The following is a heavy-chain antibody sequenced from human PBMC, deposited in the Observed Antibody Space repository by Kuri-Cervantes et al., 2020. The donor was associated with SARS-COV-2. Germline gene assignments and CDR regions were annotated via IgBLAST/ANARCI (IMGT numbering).Heavy chain of an antibody. V-gene: IGHV4-39*07. Sequence: SETLSLTCTVSGGSISSSSYYWGWIRQPPGKGLEWIGSIYYSGSTYYSPSLKSRVTISVDTSKNQFSLKLTSVTAADTAVYYCTRAGYDNSGYYYSFDFWGQGTLVTVSS. CDR2: IYYSGST. D-gene: IGHD3-22*01. CDR1: GGSISSSSYY. J-gene: IGHJ4*02. CDR3: TRAGYDNSGYYYSFDF.